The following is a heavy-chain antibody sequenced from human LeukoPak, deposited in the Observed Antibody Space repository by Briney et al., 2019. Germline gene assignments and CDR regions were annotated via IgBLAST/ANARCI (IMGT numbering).Heavy chain of an antibody. CDR1: GYSFTSYW. CDR2: IYPGDSDT. Sequence: GESLKISCKGSGYSFTSYWIGWVRQMPGKGLEWMGIIYPGDSDTRYSPSFQGQVTISADKSISTAYLQWSSLQASDTAMYYCARHTGSSFRFLAADYWGQGTLVTVSS. CDR3: ARHTGSSFRFLAADY. V-gene: IGHV5-51*01. J-gene: IGHJ4*02. D-gene: IGHD3-3*01.